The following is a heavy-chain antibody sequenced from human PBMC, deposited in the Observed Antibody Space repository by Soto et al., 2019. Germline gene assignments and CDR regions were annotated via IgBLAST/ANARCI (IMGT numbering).Heavy chain of an antibody. CDR1: GGSISSYY. D-gene: IGHD5-12*01. CDR3: AREAYSGYDNWFDP. Sequence: QVQLQESGPGLVKPSETLSLTCTVSGGSISSYYWSWIRQPPGKGLEWIGYIYYSGSTNYNPSLKSRVTISVDTSKNQFSLKLSSVTAADTAVYYCAREAYSGYDNWFDPWGQGTLVTVSS. J-gene: IGHJ5*02. V-gene: IGHV4-59*01. CDR2: IYYSGST.